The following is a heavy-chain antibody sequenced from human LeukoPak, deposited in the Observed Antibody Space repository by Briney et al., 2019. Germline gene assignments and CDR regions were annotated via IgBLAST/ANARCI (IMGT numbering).Heavy chain of an antibody. CDR2: IYYSGST. V-gene: IGHV4-59*01. Sequence: SETLSLTCTVSGGSISSYYWSWIRQPPGKGLEWIGYIYYSGSTSYNPSLKSRVTISVDTSKNQFSLKLSSVTAADTAVYYCARGRSSLPYWGQGTLVTVSS. CDR1: GGSISSYY. CDR3: ARGRSSLPY. J-gene: IGHJ4*02. D-gene: IGHD6-13*01.